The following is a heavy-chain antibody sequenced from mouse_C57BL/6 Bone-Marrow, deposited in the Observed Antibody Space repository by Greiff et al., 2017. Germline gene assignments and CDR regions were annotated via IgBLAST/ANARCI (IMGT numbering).Heavy chain of an antibody. CDR1: GYSFTDYN. D-gene: IGHD2-3*01. CDR2: INPNYGTT. Sequence: VQLQRSGPELVKPGASVKISCKASGYSFTDYNMNWVKQSNGKSLEWIGVINPNYGTTSYNQKFKGKATLTVDQSSSTAYMQLNSLTSEDSAVYDCARAIGLLPYAMDYGGQGTSVTVSA. V-gene: IGHV1-39*01. CDR3: ARAIGLLPYAMDY. J-gene: IGHJ4*01.